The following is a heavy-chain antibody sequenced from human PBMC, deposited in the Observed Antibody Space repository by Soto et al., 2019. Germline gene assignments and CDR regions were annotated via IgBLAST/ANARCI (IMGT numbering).Heavy chain of an antibody. J-gene: IGHJ4*02. CDR2: ISGGGDTS. CDR1: GSTFSNYA. D-gene: IGHD5-12*01. CDR3: VRDLTDGYVDFDS. V-gene: IGHV3-23*01. Sequence: GSLRLSCAVSGSTFSNYAISWVRQAPGKGLEWVSIISGGGDTSYYADSVKGRFTISRDNAKNTLYLQMSSLRAEDTAVYYCVRDLTDGYVDFDSWGQGTPVTVSS.